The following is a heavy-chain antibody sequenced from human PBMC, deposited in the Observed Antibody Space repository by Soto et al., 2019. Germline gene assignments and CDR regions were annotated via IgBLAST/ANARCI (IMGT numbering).Heavy chain of an antibody. CDR1: GYTFTGYY. V-gene: IGHV1-2*02. D-gene: IGHD1-7*01. J-gene: IGHJ6*02. Sequence: QVRLVQSGADVKKPGASVTVSCKASGYTFTGYYIHWVRQAPGQGLEWLGWINPNSGGTNYAQKFQGRVTVTRDTSITTVYMELTTLTSDDTALYYCARDTGNFLGMDVWGQGTTVTVSS. CDR3: ARDTGNFLGMDV. CDR2: INPNSGGT.